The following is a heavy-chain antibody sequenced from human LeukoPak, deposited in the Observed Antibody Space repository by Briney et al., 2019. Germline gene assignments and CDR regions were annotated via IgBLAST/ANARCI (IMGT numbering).Heavy chain of an antibody. D-gene: IGHD6-19*01. V-gene: IGHV3-30*03. J-gene: IGHJ4*02. CDR3: ASAAGPFDN. CDR2: ISYDGSNK. CDR1: GFTFSRYR. Sequence: PGGSLRLSCAASGFTFSRYRMHWVRQAPGKGLEWVAVISYDGSNKYYADSVKGRFTISRDNSRNTLFLQMNSLRAEDTAVYYCASAAGPFDNWGQGTLVTVSS.